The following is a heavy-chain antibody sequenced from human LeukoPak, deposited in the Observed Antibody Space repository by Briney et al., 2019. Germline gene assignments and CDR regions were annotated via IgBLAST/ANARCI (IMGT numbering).Heavy chain of an antibody. J-gene: IGHJ4*02. V-gene: IGHV3-23*01. Sequence: PGGSLRLSCAASGFSFSSHAMGWVRQAPGKGLEWVSVISDNGSITYYADSVKGRFTVSRDNAKKTLFLQLNSLRAEDTAVYYCAKFARRTKGRQYFDHWAQGALVTVSS. CDR1: GFSFSSHA. CDR3: AKFARRTKGRQYFDH. D-gene: IGHD2-8*01. CDR2: ISDNGSIT.